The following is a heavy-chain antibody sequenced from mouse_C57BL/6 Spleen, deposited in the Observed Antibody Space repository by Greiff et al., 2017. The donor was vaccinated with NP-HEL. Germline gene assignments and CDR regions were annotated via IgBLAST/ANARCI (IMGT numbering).Heavy chain of an antibody. Sequence: LQESGAELARPGASVKLSCKASGYTFTSYGISWVKQRTGQGLEWIGEIYPRSGNTYYNEKFKGKATLTADKSSSTAYMELRSLTSEDSAVYFCARKIDGYVYYAMDYWGQGTSVTVSS. CDR1: GYTFTSYG. D-gene: IGHD2-3*01. CDR2: IYPRSGNT. CDR3: ARKIDGYVYYAMDY. J-gene: IGHJ4*01. V-gene: IGHV1-81*01.